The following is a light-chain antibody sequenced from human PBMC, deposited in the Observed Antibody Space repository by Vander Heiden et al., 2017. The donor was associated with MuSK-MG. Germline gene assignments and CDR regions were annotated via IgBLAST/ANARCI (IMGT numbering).Light chain of an antibody. CDR1: QSLSSW. J-gene: IGKJ1*01. CDR2: KAS. V-gene: IGKV1-5*03. CDR3: QQDNDYSPGT. Sequence: DIQMTQSPSTLSASVGDRVTITCRASQSLSSWLAWYQPRPGKAPKLLIYKASSLRSGVPSRFSGSGYGTEFTLTISSRQPDDFATYYCQQDNDYSPGTFGQGTKVEIK.